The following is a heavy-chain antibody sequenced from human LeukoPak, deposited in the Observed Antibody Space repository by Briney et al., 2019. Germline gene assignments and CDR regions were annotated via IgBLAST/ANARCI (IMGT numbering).Heavy chain of an antibody. V-gene: IGHV3-21*01. D-gene: IGHD2-2*01. CDR1: GFTFSSYS. J-gene: IGHJ4*02. CDR2: ISSSSSYI. CDR3: ARAERDLYCSRTSCYPVL. Sequence: PGGSLRLSCVASGFTFSSYSMNWVRQAPGKGLEWVSSISSSSSYIYYADSVKGRFTISRDNAKNSPYLQMNSLRAEDTAGYYYARAERDLYCSRTSCYPVLGGQGTLVTVSS.